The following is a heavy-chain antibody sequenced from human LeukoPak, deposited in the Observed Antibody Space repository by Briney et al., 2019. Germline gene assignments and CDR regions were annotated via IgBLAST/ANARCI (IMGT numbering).Heavy chain of an antibody. V-gene: IGHV3-33*08. D-gene: IGHD6-13*01. Sequence: PGGSLRLSCAASGFTFSSYGMHWVRQAPGKGLEWVAVIWYDGSNKYYADSVKGRFTISRDNSKNTLYLQMNSLRAEDTAVYYCARSVSWHYYYGMDVWGQGTTVTVSS. J-gene: IGHJ6*02. CDR3: ARSVSWHYYYGMDV. CDR2: IWYDGSNK. CDR1: GFTFSSYG.